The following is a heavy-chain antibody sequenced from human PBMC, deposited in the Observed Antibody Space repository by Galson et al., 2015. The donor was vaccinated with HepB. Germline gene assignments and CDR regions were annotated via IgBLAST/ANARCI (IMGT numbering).Heavy chain of an antibody. D-gene: IGHD2/OR15-2a*01. CDR3: ARELLYEGE. Sequence: SVKVSCKASGGTFNSFSISWVRLAPGQGLEWMAGIIPVFGLPKYAQKFQGRVTISADESSSTAYMELSSLTSEDTAVYYCARELLYEGEWGQGTLVTVSS. CDR1: GGTFNSFS. J-gene: IGHJ4*02. CDR2: IIPVFGLP. V-gene: IGHV1-69*13.